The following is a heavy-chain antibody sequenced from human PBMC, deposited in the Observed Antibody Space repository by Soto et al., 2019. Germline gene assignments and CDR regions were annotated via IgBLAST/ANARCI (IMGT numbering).Heavy chain of an antibody. CDR1: GGSISSYY. CDR3: AREEYYASMLDP. V-gene: IGHV4-59*01. CDR2: IYYSGIT. D-gene: IGHD3-22*01. J-gene: IGHJ5*02. Sequence: SETLSLTCTVCGGSISSYYCTWIRQPPWKGLEWIGYIYYSGITNYNPSLKSRVTISVDTSKNQFSLKLSSVTAADTAVYYCAREEYYASMLDPSGQGNRVAVSS.